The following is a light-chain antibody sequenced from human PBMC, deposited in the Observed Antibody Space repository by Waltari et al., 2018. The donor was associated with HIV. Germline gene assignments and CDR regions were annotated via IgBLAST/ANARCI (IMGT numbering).Light chain of an antibody. CDR1: SSNIGSNF. V-gene: IGLV1-47*01. J-gene: IGLJ2*01. Sequence: QSVLTHPPSTSGTPGQSVPLTCSGGSSNIGSNFVYWYQQVPGTAPKLLISRTRLRPSGVPDRCSGSKSGTSASLAISGLRAEDEADYYCAAWDDSLSGGVFGGGTKLTVL. CDR2: RTR. CDR3: AAWDDSLSGGV.